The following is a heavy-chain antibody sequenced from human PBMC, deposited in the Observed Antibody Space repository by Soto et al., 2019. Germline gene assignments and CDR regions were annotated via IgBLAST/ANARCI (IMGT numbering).Heavy chain of an antibody. CDR1: GYTFTSYG. J-gene: IGHJ4*02. Sequence: ASVKVSRKASGYTFTSYGISWVRQAPGQGLEWTGWISAYNGNTNYAQKLQGRVTMTTDTSTSTAYMELRSLRSDDTAVYYCARERQIAVAGEFDYWGQGTLVTVSS. CDR2: ISAYNGNT. V-gene: IGHV1-18*01. D-gene: IGHD6-19*01. CDR3: ARERQIAVAGEFDY.